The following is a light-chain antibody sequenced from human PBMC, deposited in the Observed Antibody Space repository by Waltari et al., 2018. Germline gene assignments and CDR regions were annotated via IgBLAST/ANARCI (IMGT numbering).Light chain of an antibody. CDR1: SGSVSPTSY. J-gene: IGLJ3*02. V-gene: IGLV8-61*01. CDR3: LVYMGSGIWV. CDR2: KIN. Sequence: TVVTQEPSLSVSPGGTVTLTCALSSGSVSPTSYVSWYQQTPGQAPRTLVYKINSRSSGVPDRFSGSILGNKAALTITGAQADDESDYYCLVYMGSGIWVFGGGTKLTVL.